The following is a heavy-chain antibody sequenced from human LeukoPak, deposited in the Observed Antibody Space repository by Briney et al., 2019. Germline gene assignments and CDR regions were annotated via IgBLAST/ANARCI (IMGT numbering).Heavy chain of an antibody. CDR3: ARDSGIAPAGYYHYYGMDV. D-gene: IGHD6-13*01. Sequence: GGSLRLSCAASGFTFSSYWMTWVRQAPGKGLEWVASIKQDRSEKYYVDSVKGRFTISRDNAKSSLFLQMNSLRAEDTAVYYCARDSGIAPAGYYHYYGMDVLGQGTTVTVSS. CDR1: GFTFSSYW. V-gene: IGHV3-7*01. J-gene: IGHJ6*02. CDR2: IKQDRSEK.